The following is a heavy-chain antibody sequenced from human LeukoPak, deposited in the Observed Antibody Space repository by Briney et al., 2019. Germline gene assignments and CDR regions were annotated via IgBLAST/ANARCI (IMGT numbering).Heavy chain of an antibody. CDR1: GGSISSYY. CDR2: IYYSGST. Sequence: PSETLSLTCTVSGGSISSYYWSWIRQPPGKGLEWIGYIYYSGSTNYNPFLKSRVTISVDTSKNQFSLKLSSVTAADTAVYYCARYNGYCSSTSCYTGYGLDYWGQGTLVTVSS. V-gene: IGHV4-59*01. J-gene: IGHJ4*02. CDR3: ARYNGYCSSTSCYTGYGLDY. D-gene: IGHD2-2*02.